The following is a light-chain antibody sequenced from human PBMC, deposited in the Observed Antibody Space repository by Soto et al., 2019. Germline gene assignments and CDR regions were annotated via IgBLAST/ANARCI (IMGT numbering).Light chain of an antibody. CDR2: DTS. J-gene: IGLJ3*02. CDR3: LLSYRGVGV. Sequence: QAVVTQEPSLTVSPGGTVTLTCGSSTGTVTSGHYPYWFQQKPGQAPRTLIYDTSNRHSWAPARFSGSLLGGKAALTLSGALHEDESDYYCLLSYRGVGVFGGGTKLTVL. CDR1: TGTVTSGHY. V-gene: IGLV7-46*01.